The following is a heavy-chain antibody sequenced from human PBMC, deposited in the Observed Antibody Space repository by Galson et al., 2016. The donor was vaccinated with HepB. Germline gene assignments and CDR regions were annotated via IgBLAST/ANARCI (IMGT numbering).Heavy chain of an antibody. CDR2: ISAYNGNT. CDR1: NYTFTSYG. Sequence: SVKVSCKASNYTFTSYGISWVRQAPGQGLEWMGWISAYNGNTSYAQKLQGRAALTTDTSTSTAYMELRSLRSDDTAVYYCARSIWSSIAYWGQGTLVTVSS. V-gene: IGHV1-18*04. CDR3: ARSIWSSIAY. J-gene: IGHJ4*02. D-gene: IGHD2-2*01.